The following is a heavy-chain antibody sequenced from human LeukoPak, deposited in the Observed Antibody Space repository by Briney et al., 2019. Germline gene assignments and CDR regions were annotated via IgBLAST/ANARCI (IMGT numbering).Heavy chain of an antibody. V-gene: IGHV3-21*01. Sequence: GGSLRLSCAASGFTFSSYSMNWVRQAPGKGLEWVSSISSSSSYIYYADSVKGRSTISRDNAKNSLYLQMNSLRAEDTAVYYCARDVIETYYYDSSGYGRRYFDYWGQGTLVTVSS. D-gene: IGHD3-22*01. CDR1: GFTFSSYS. J-gene: IGHJ4*02. CDR2: ISSSSSYI. CDR3: ARDVIETYYYDSSGYGRRYFDY.